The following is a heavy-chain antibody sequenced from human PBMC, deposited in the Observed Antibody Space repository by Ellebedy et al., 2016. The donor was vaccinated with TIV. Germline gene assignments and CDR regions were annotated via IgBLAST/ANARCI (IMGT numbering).Heavy chain of an antibody. Sequence: GESLKISXAASGFTFSSYAMSWVRQAPGKGLEWVSAISGSGGSTYYADSVKGRFTISRDNSKNTLYLQMNSLRAEDTAVYYCAKGLDYDILTGYYSGYYYYGMDVWGQGTTVTVSS. CDR1: GFTFSSYA. J-gene: IGHJ6*02. V-gene: IGHV3-23*01. CDR2: ISGSGGST. D-gene: IGHD3-9*01. CDR3: AKGLDYDILTGYYSGYYYYGMDV.